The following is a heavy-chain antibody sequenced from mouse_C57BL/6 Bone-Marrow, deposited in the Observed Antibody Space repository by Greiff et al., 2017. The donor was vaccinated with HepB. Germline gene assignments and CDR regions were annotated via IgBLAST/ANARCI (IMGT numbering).Heavy chain of an antibody. J-gene: IGHJ2*01. V-gene: IGHV1-85*01. Sequence: VQLQQPGAELVKPGASVKLSCKASGYTFTCYDINWVKQRPGQGLEWIGWIYPRDGSTKYNEKFKGKATLTVDTSSSTAYMELHSLTSEDSAVYFCARNENFFYYGSSYGYWGQGTTLTVSS. D-gene: IGHD1-1*01. CDR3: ARNENFFYYGSSYGY. CDR2: IYPRDGST. CDR1: GYTFTCYD.